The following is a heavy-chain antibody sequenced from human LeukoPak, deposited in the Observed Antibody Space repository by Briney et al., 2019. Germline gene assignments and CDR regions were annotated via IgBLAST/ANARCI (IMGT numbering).Heavy chain of an antibody. D-gene: IGHD3-3*01. Sequence: ASVKVSCKASGYTFTGYYMHWVRQAPGQGLEWMGWINPNSGGTNYAQKFQGRVTMTRDTSISTAYMELNRLRSDDTAVYYCARVGIFGVVIINYFDYWGQGTLVTVSS. J-gene: IGHJ4*02. CDR3: ARVGIFGVVIINYFDY. CDR2: INPNSGGT. CDR1: GYTFTGYY. V-gene: IGHV1-2*02.